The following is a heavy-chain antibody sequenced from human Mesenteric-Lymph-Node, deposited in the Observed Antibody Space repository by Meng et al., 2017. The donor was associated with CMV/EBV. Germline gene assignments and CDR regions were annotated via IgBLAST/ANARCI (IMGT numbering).Heavy chain of an antibody. CDR3: ARDGKFY. CDR1: GFTFSTYW. J-gene: IGHJ4*02. D-gene: IGHD1-26*01. Sequence: GESLKISCAASGFTFSTYWMTWVRQAPGEGLEWVANIKQDGSEKYYVDSVEGRFTISRDNAKNSLYLQMNSLRAEDTAVYYCARDGKFYWGQGTLVTVSS. V-gene: IGHV3-7*01. CDR2: IKQDGSEK.